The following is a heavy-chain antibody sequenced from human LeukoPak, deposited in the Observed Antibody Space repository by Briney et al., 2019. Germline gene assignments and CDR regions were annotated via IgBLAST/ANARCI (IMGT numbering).Heavy chain of an antibody. V-gene: IGHV3-21*01. D-gene: IGHD5-12*01. CDR2: ITSSSTYT. CDR1: GFIFSSYN. Sequence: GGSLRLSCAASGFIFSSYNMNWVRQAPGKGLEWVSSITSSSTYTYYADSVKGRFTISRDNAKSSLYLQMNSLRAEDTAVYYCARGYSGGLFAGGYFDYWGQGSLVTVSS. J-gene: IGHJ4*02. CDR3: ARGYSGGLFAGGYFDY.